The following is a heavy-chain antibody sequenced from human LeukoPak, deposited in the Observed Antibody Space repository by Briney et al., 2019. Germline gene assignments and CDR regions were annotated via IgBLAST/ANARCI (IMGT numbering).Heavy chain of an antibody. Sequence: MASGTLSLTCAVSGGTISSSNWWSWVRQPPGKGPEWIGEINHSGSTNYNPSLKSRVTISVDTSKNQFSLKLSSVTAADTAVYYCARGWTLGYWGQGTLVTVSS. D-gene: IGHD1-1*01. V-gene: IGHV4-4*02. CDR2: INHSGST. CDR1: GGTISSSNW. CDR3: ARGWTLGY. J-gene: IGHJ4*02.